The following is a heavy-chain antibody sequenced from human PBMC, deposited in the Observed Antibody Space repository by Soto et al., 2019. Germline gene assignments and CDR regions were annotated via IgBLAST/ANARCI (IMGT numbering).Heavy chain of an antibody. D-gene: IGHD3-10*01. CDR2: IDPSDSYT. Sequence: PGESLKISCKGSGYSFTSYWISWVRQMPGKGLEWMGRIDPSDSYTNYSPSFQGHVTISADKSISTAYLQWSSLKASDTAMYYCARYCSSTSCQVITMVRGVIDGMDVWGQGTTVTVSS. J-gene: IGHJ6*02. V-gene: IGHV5-10-1*01. CDR3: ARYCSSTSCQVITMVRGVIDGMDV. CDR1: GYSFTSYW.